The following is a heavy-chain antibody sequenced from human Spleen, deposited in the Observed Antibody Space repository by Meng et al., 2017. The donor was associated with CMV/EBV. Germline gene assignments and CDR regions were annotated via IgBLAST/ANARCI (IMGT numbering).Heavy chain of an antibody. Sequence: GLTLGSEAMGGVRKAQGRGLEWVSAISGSGGSTYYADSVKGRFTISRDNSKNTLYLQMNSLRAEDTAVYYCAKGRSWVADDAFDIWGQGTMVTVSS. CDR2: ISGSGGST. CDR3: AKGRSWVADDAFDI. CDR1: GLTLGSEA. D-gene: IGHD6-19*01. V-gene: IGHV3-23*01. J-gene: IGHJ3*02.